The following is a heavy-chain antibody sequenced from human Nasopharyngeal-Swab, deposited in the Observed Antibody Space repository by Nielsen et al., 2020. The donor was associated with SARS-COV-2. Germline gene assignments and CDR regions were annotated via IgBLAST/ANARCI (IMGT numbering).Heavy chain of an antibody. Sequence: WIRQPPGKGLEWVSSISSSSSYIYYADSVKGRFTISRDNAKNSLYLQMNSLRAEDAAVYYCARGGIFEVVIILTPVDYWGQGTLVTVSS. D-gene: IGHD3-3*01. J-gene: IGHJ4*02. V-gene: IGHV3-21*01. CDR3: ARGGIFEVVIILTPVDY. CDR2: ISSSSSYI.